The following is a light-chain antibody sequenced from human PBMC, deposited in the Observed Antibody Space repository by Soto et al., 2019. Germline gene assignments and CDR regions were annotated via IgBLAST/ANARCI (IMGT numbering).Light chain of an antibody. Sequence: EKLMSQSPATLSVSPGERVTLSCRASQNIHNHMSWFLQKPGQTPRLLIYDAIIRAADVPARFSGSWSGTDSTRTINSLQYECVAVYYWQQNDSWPLTFGGGTKVEIK. CDR2: DAI. V-gene: IGKV3-15*01. J-gene: IGKJ4*01. CDR1: QNIHNH. CDR3: QQNDSWPLT.